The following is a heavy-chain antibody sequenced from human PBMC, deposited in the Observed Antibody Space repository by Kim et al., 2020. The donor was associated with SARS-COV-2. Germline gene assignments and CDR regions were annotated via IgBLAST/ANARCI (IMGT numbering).Heavy chain of an antibody. D-gene: IGHD1-1*01. J-gene: IGHJ4*02. CDR1: GYPFTTQG. V-gene: IGHV1-18*01. Sequence: ASVKVSCKTSGYPFTTQGISWVRQAPGQGLEWVGWAYNGDTKYAQKFQDRVILTTDTSTSTMYMELRNLRFDDTAVYYCARDKDWNLDYWGQGTLVTVSS. CDR2: AYNGDT. CDR3: ARDKDWNLDY.